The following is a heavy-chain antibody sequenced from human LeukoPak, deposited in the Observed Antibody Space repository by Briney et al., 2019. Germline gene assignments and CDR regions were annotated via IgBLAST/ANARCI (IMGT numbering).Heavy chain of an antibody. V-gene: IGHV3-48*03. CDR1: GFIFSSYE. Sequence: GGSLRLSCAASGFIFSSYEINWVRQAPGKGLEWLSYISSGGDLTYYADSVKGRLTSSRDNAKNSLFLQMNSLRVEDTVVYYCARVGRDSQHLDYWGPGTLVTVSS. CDR2: ISSGGDLT. CDR3: ARVGRDSQHLDY. J-gene: IGHJ4*02. D-gene: IGHD2-15*01.